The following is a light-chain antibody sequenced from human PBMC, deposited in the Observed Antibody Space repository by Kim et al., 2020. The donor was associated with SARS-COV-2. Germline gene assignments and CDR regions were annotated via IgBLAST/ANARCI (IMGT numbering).Light chain of an antibody. Sequence: GQSITSSCTGASSDVGGYNYVSWYQQPPGKAPKLMIYDVSKRPSGVSDRFSGSKSGNTASLTISGLQAEDEADYYCSSCTISSTYVFGTGTKVTVL. CDR1: SSDVGGYNY. J-gene: IGLJ1*01. CDR3: SSCTISSTYV. CDR2: DVS. V-gene: IGLV2-14*04.